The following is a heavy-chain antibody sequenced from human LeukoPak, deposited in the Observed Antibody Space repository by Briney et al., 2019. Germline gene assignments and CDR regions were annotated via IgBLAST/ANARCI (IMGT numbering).Heavy chain of an antibody. CDR2: IIPIFGTA. J-gene: IGHJ4*02. CDR3: ERDIQDPRDYYDSSGYTLDY. Sequence: SSVKVSCKASGGTFSSYAISWVRQAPGQGLEWMGRIIPIFGTANYAQKFQGRVTITTDESTSTAYMELSSLRSEDTAVYYCERDIQDPRDYYDSSGYTLDYWGQGTLVTVSS. D-gene: IGHD3-22*01. CDR1: GGTFSSYA. V-gene: IGHV1-69*05.